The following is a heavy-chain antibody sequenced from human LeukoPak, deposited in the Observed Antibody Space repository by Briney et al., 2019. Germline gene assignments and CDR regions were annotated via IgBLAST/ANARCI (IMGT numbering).Heavy chain of an antibody. Sequence: ASVKVSCKVSGYTFTDYYMHWVQQAPGQGLEWMGWINPKSGGTNYAQKFQGRVTMTRDTSISTAYMELSRLRSDDTAVYYCARKIVNLWSGLGYWGQGTLVTVSS. CDR1: GYTFTDYY. V-gene: IGHV1-2*02. CDR2: INPKSGGT. J-gene: IGHJ4*02. CDR3: ARKIVNLWSGLGY. D-gene: IGHD3-3*01.